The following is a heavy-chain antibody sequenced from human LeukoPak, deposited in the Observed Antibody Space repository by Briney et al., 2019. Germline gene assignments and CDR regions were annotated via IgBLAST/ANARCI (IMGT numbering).Heavy chain of an antibody. J-gene: IGHJ6*03. Sequence: GGSLRLSCAASGLTFNSYGMHWVRQAPGKGLDWVAFTRNDGNSKYYAESVKGRFTISRDNSKNTLYLQMNSLRGEDTAAYYCAKQGDYGSESFMDVWGKGTTVTVSS. D-gene: IGHD3-10*01. V-gene: IGHV3-30*02. CDR3: AKQGDYGSESFMDV. CDR1: GLTFNSYG. CDR2: TRNDGNSK.